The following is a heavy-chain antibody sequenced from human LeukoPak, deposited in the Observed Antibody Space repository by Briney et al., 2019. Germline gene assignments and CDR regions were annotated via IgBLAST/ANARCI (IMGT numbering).Heavy chain of an antibody. J-gene: IGHJ6*03. V-gene: IGHV3-15*01. D-gene: IGHD1-14*01. CDR2: IKAKAHGGTI. CDR3: ASTTTRYYYYYYYMDV. Sequence: GGSLRLSCAASGFTFINAWMAWVRQAPGKGLEWVGRIKAKAHGGTIEYAAPVKGRFTISRDDSKNTLYLQMNSLKTEDTAVYYCASTTTRYYYYYYYMDVWGKGTTVTVSS. CDR1: GFTFINAW.